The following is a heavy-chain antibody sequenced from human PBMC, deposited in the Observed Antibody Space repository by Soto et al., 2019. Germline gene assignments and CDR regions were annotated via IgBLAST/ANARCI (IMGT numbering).Heavy chain of an antibody. J-gene: IGHJ3*02. CDR3: ARVRYDSSGYFVGPDAFDI. Sequence: SVKVSCKASGYTFTGYDMHWVRQAPGQGLEWMGGINPNIGGANYAQKFQGRVTITADESTSTAYMELSSLRSEDTAVYYCARVRYDSSGYFVGPDAFDIWGQGTMVTVSS. CDR1: GYTFTGYD. CDR2: INPNIGGA. D-gene: IGHD3-22*01. V-gene: IGHV1-69*13.